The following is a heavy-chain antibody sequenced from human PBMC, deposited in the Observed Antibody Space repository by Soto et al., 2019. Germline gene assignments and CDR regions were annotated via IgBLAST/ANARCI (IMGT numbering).Heavy chain of an antibody. J-gene: IGHJ3*02. V-gene: IGHV3-7*01. Sequence: GGSLRLSCAASGFTFSSYWISWVRQAPGKGLEWVANIKQDGSEKYYVDSVKGRFTISRDNAKNSLYLQMNSLRAEDTAVYYCARDETYYDFWSGHRSDAFDIWGQGTMVTVSS. CDR1: GFTFSSYW. D-gene: IGHD3-3*01. CDR3: ARDETYYDFWSGHRSDAFDI. CDR2: IKQDGSEK.